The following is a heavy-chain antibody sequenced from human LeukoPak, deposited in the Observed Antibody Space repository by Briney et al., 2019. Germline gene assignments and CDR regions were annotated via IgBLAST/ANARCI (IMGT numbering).Heavy chain of an antibody. CDR1: GYTFTSYD. D-gene: IGHD6-13*01. CDR3: ARDAAAADQDNWFDP. J-gene: IGHJ5*02. Sequence: GASVKVSCKASGYTFTSYDINWVRQATGQGLEWMGWMNPNNGNTGYAQKFQGRVTITRNTSISTAYMELSSLRSEDTAVYYCARDAAAADQDNWFDPWGQGTLVTVSS. CDR2: MNPNNGNT. V-gene: IGHV1-8*03.